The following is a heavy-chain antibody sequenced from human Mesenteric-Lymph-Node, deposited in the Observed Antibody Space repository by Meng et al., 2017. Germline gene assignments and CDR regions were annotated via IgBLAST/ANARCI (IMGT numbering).Heavy chain of an antibody. CDR1: GGSISSSSYY. J-gene: IGHJ6*02. V-gene: IGHV4-39*07. CDR2: IYYSGST. Sequence: SETLSLTCTVSGGSISSSSYYWGWIRQPPGKGLEWIGSIYYSGSTYYNPSLKSRVTISVDTSKNQFSLKLSSVTAADTAVYYCAKEMRWFGESSYGVDVWGQGTTVTVSS. D-gene: IGHD3-10*01. CDR3: AKEMRWFGESSYGVDV.